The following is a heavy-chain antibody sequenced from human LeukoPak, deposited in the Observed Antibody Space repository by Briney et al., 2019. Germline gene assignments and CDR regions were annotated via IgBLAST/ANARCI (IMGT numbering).Heavy chain of an antibody. V-gene: IGHV3-53*01. CDR2: IYSGGST. J-gene: IGHJ4*02. CDR1: GFTVSSNY. CDR3: AREMDTAMFIFDR. Sequence: GGSLRLSCAASGFTVSSNYMSWVRQAPGKGLEWVSVIYSGGSTYYADSVKGRFTISRDNSKNTLYLQMNSLRAEDTAVYYCAREMDTAMFIFDRWGQGTLVTVSS. D-gene: IGHD5-18*01.